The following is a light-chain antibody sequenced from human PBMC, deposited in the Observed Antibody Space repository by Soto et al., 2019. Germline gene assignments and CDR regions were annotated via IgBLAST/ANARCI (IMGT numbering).Light chain of an antibody. J-gene: IGKJ5*01. CDR3: QQYNNWPPIT. CDR2: AAS. Sequence: DIQMTRSPSSLSASVGDRFTITCRASQSISSYLNWYQQKPGKAPKLLIYAASSLQSGVPSRFSGSGSGTDFTLTISSLQPEDFAVYDCQQYNNWPPITFGQGTRLEIK. CDR1: QSISSY. V-gene: IGKV1-39*01.